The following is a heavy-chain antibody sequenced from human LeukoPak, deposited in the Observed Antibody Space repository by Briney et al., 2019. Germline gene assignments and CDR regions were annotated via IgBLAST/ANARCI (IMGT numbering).Heavy chain of an antibody. V-gene: IGHV3-33*01. CDR1: GFTFSSYG. Sequence: PGRSLRLSCAASGFTFSSYGMHWVRQAPGKGLEWVAVIWYDGSNKYYADSVKGRFTISRDNSKNTLYLQMNSLRAEDTAVYYCAREGRVIVGATIRAFDIWGQGTMVVVSS. D-gene: IGHD1-26*01. J-gene: IGHJ3*02. CDR3: AREGRVIVGATIRAFDI. CDR2: IWYDGSNK.